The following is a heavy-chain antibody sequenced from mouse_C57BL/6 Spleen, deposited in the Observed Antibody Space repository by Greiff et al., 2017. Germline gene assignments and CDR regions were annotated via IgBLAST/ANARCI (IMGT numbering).Heavy chain of an antibody. V-gene: IGHV1-59*01. CDR2: IDPSDSYT. CDR3: ARTCSSYAY. D-gene: IGHD1-1*01. J-gene: IGHJ2*01. Sequence: QVQLQQPGAELVRPGTSVKLSCKASGYTFTSYWMHWVKQRPGQGLEWIGVIDPSDSYTNYNQKFKGKATLTVNTTSSTAFLQLRSRSSYDSAVYYCARTCSSYAYWGQGTTLTVSS. CDR1: GYTFTSYW.